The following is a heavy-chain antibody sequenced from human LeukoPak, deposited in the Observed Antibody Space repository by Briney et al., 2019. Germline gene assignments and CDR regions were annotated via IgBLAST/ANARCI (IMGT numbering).Heavy chain of an antibody. CDR3: AKDEDMGDI. CDR2: ITSTSSDI. V-gene: IGHV3-21*01. J-gene: IGHJ3*02. Sequence: GGSLRLSCAASEFTFSSHAMIWVRQAPGKGLEWVSSITSTSSDIFYTDSVKGRFTISRDNAKSSLYLQMNSLRAEDTAVYYCAKDEDMGDIWGQGTMVTVSS. D-gene: IGHD2-15*01. CDR1: EFTFSSHA.